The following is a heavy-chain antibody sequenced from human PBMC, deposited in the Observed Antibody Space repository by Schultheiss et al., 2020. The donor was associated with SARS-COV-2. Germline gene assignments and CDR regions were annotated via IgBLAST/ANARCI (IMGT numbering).Heavy chain of an antibody. D-gene: IGHD5-18*01. V-gene: IGHV3-11*01. CDR3: AAFGIQLWTHFDY. J-gene: IGHJ4*02. Sequence: GGSLRLSCAASGFTFSDYYMTWIRQAPGKGLEWVSYISTSSSTISYADSVKGRFTISRDNAKNSLYLQMNSLRAEDTALYYCAAFGIQLWTHFDYWGQGTLVTVSS. CDR1: GFTFSDYY. CDR2: ISTSSSTI.